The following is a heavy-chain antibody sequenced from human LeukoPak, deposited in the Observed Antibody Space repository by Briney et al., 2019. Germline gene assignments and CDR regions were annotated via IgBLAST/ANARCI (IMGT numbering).Heavy chain of an antibody. CDR2: ISHDGSNK. D-gene: IGHD3-22*01. CDR1: GFTFSSYA. Sequence: GGSLRLSCAASGFTFSSYAMHWVRQAPGKGLEWVAVISHDGSNKYYADSVKGRFTISRDNSKNTLYLQMNSLRAEDTAVYYCARVPIHYYYDSSGLGDYWGQGTLVTVSS. J-gene: IGHJ4*02. V-gene: IGHV3-30*04. CDR3: ARVPIHYYYDSSGLGDY.